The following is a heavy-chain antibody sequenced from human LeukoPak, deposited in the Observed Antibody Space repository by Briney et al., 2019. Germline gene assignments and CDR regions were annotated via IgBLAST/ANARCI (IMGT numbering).Heavy chain of an antibody. Sequence: ASVKVSCKASGYTFTSYDINWVRQATGQGLEWMRWMKPNSGNTGYAQKFQGRVTMTRNTSISTAYMELSSLRSEDTAVYYCARGPQEYYYDISGYASYYYYYYMDVWGKGTTVTISS. CDR1: GYTFTSYD. CDR2: MKPNSGNT. D-gene: IGHD3-22*01. J-gene: IGHJ6*03. V-gene: IGHV1-8*01. CDR3: ARGPQEYYYDISGYASYYYYYYMDV.